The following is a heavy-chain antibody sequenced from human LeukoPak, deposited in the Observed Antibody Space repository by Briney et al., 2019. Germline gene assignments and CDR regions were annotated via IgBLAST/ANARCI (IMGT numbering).Heavy chain of an antibody. CDR3: ARGPRSYYFDY. Sequence: ASVKVSCKASGGTFSSYAISWVRQAPGQGLEWMGIINPSSGSTNYAQKFQGRVTMTRDMPTSTVYVELSSLRSDDTAVYYCARGPRSYYFDYWGQGTLVTVSS. V-gene: IGHV1-46*01. CDR1: GGTFSSYA. CDR2: INPSSGST. D-gene: IGHD4-17*01. J-gene: IGHJ4*02.